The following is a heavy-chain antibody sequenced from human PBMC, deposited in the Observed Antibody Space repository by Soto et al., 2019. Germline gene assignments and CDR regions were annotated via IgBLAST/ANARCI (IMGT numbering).Heavy chain of an antibody. CDR3: AKRGYYDSSGYSTNRGRSAFDY. V-gene: IGHV1-69*13. Sequence: SVKVSCKASGGTFSSYAISWVRQAPGQGLEWMGGIIPIFGTANYAQKFQGRVTITADESTSTAYMELSSLRSEDTAVYYCAKRGYYDSSGYSTNRGRSAFDYWGQGTLVTVSS. CDR1: GGTFSSYA. CDR2: IIPIFGTA. D-gene: IGHD3-22*01. J-gene: IGHJ4*02.